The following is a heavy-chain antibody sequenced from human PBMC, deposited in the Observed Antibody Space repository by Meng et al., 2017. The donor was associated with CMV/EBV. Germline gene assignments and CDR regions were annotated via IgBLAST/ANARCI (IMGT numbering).Heavy chain of an antibody. Sequence: GESLKISCAASGFTFSDYYMSWIRQAPGKGLEWVSYISSSGSTIYYADSVKGRFTISRDNAKSSLYLQMNSLRAEDTAVYYCARGSSMIVVVNFDYWGQGTLVTVSS. CDR2: ISSSGSTI. D-gene: IGHD3-22*01. J-gene: IGHJ4*02. CDR1: GFTFSDYY. V-gene: IGHV3-11*01. CDR3: ARGSSMIVVVNFDY.